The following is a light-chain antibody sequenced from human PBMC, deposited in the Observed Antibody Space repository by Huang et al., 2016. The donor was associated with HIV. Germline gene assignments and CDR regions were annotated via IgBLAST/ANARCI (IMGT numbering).Light chain of an antibody. CDR3: QQNNNWPPLFT. Sequence: EIVMTQSPATLSVSPGERATLSCRASQSVSSNLAWYQQKPGQAPRLLIYGAATRATGIPARFSGSGSGTEVTLTISSLQSEDFAVYYCQQNNNWPPLFTFGPGTKVDIK. J-gene: IGKJ3*01. CDR1: QSVSSN. CDR2: GAA. V-gene: IGKV3-15*01.